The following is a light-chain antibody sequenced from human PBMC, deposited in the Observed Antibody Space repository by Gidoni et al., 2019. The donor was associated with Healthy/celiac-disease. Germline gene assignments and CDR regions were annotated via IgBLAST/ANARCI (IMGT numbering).Light chain of an antibody. CDR2: WAS. CDR3: QQYYSTPPA. V-gene: IGKV4-1*01. J-gene: IGKJ4*01. Sequence: DIVMTKSPYSLAVSLGERATINCKSSQSVLYSSNNKNYLAWYQQKPGQPPKLLIYWASTRESGVPDRFSGSGSGTDFTLTISSLQAEDVAVYYCQQYYSTPPAFGGGTKVEIK. CDR1: QSVLYSSNNKNY.